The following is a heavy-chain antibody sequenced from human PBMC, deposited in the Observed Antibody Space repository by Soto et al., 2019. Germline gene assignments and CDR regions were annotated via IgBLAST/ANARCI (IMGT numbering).Heavy chain of an antibody. Sequence: GGSLRLSCTASGFTFSTYAISWVRQAPGKGLEWVSAISGSGGSTYYADSVQGRFTVSRDNYMNTLYLQMNSLRIEDTAVYYCAHPRGYGVFDAYDIWGQGTMVTVSS. CDR2: ISGSGGST. V-gene: IGHV3-23*01. D-gene: IGHD2-8*01. J-gene: IGHJ3*02. CDR1: GFTFSTYA. CDR3: AHPRGYGVFDAYDI.